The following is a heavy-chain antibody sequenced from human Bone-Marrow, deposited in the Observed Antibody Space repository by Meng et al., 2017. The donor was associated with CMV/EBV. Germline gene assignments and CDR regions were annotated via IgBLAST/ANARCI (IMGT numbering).Heavy chain of an antibody. D-gene: IGHD3-3*01. CDR1: GFTFSNAW. J-gene: IGHJ3*02. Sequence: GESLKISCAASGFTFSNAWMSWVRQAPGKGLEWVGRIRSKANNYATSYAASVAGRFTISRHDSKNTAYLQMNSLKTEDTAVYYCTRHDDPRYYDFWSGSGAFDIWGQGTVVTVSS. CDR2: IRSKANNYAT. CDR3: TRHDDPRYYDFWSGSGAFDI. V-gene: IGHV3-73*01.